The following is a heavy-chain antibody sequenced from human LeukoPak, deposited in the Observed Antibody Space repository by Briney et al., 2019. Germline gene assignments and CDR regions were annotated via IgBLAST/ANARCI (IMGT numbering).Heavy chain of an antibody. J-gene: IGHJ3*02. V-gene: IGHV4-30-4*01. Sequence: PSETLSLTCTDSGGSISSGDHYWSWIRQPPGKGLEWLGHIYYRVGTNYNPSLKSRVSISVDTSKNQFSLKLTSVSAADTAVHYCAREGYDMLTGSTRAFDIWGHGTKVIVSS. CDR1: GGSISSGDHY. CDR2: IYYRVGT. D-gene: IGHD3-9*01. CDR3: AREGYDMLTGSTRAFDI.